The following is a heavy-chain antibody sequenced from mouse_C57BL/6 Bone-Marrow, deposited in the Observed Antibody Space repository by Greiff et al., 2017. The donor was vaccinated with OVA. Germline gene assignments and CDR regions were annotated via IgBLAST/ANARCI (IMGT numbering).Heavy chain of an antibody. CDR2: ISGGGDYI. Sequence: EVQLVESGEGLVKPGGSLKLSCAASGFTFSSYAMSWVRQTPEKRLEWVAYISGGGDYIYYADTLKGRCTISRDNARNTPYLQISSLKSEDTAMYYCTRLLDAMDYWGQGTSVTVSS. CDR1: GFTFSSYA. D-gene: IGHD2-1*01. J-gene: IGHJ4*01. CDR3: TRLLDAMDY. V-gene: IGHV5-9-1*02.